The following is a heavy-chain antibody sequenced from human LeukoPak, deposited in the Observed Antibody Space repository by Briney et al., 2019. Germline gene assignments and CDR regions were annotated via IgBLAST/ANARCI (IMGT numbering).Heavy chain of an antibody. CDR3: VRRRYNWNAIDY. J-gene: IGHJ4*02. Sequence: GGSLRLSCSASGFTFSSYAMHWVRQAPGKGLEYVSAISSNGGSTYYADSVKGRITISRDNAKNSLYLQMNSLRAEDTAVYYCVRRRYNWNAIDYWGQGTLVTVSS. CDR2: ISSNGGST. CDR1: GFTFSSYA. D-gene: IGHD1-20*01. V-gene: IGHV3-64*04.